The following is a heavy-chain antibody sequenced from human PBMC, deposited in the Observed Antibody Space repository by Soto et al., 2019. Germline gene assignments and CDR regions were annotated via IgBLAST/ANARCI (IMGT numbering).Heavy chain of an antibody. Sequence: QVQLVESGGGLVKPGGSLRLSCAASGFTFSDYYMSWIRQAPGKGLEWVSYISSSSSYTNYADSVKGRFTISRDNAKNSLYLQMNRLRAADTAVYYLARVRADAFDIWGQGTMVTGSS. CDR2: ISSSSSYT. V-gene: IGHV3-11*05. D-gene: IGHD4-17*01. CDR1: GFTFSDYY. CDR3: ARVRADAFDI. J-gene: IGHJ3*02.